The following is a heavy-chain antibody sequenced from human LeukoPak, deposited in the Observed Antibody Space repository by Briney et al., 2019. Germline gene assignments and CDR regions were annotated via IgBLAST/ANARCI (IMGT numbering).Heavy chain of an antibody. J-gene: IGHJ4*02. Sequence: SETLSLTCAVYGGSFSGYYWSWIRQPPGKGLEWIGEINHSGSTNYNPSLKSRVTISVDTSKNQFPLKVRSVTAADTAVYYCARGPRYYYESSGYYYNYWGQGTLVTVSS. CDR2: INHSGST. CDR1: GGSFSGYY. D-gene: IGHD3-22*01. V-gene: IGHV4-34*01. CDR3: ARGPRYYYESSGYYYNY.